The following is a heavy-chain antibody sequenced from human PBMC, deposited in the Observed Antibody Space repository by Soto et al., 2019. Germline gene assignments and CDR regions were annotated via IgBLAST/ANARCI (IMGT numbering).Heavy chain of an antibody. V-gene: IGHV4-59*08. D-gene: IGHD3-22*01. Sequence: SETLSLTCTVSGGSVSSYYWSWFRQPPGKGLEYIGYIYYSGNTNYNPSLKSRVTMSLDTSKNQFSLKLSSVTAADTAVYYCARLGGSAYYFDYWGQGALVTVS. CDR2: IYYSGNT. CDR3: ARLGGSAYYFDY. CDR1: GGSVSSYY. J-gene: IGHJ4*02.